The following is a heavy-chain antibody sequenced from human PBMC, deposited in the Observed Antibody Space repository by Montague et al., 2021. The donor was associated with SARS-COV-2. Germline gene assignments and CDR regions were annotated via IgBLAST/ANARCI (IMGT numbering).Heavy chain of an antibody. D-gene: IGHD4-23*01. CDR2: INRDGST. V-gene: IGHV4-39*07. J-gene: IGHJ2*01. CDR1: GDSISSPRYY. CDR3: ARVSLMEVRTTVGDYFDL. Sequence: SETLSLTCTVSGDSISSPRYYWGWIHQPPGKGLEWIGEINRDGSTNYNPSLQSGVFISVDTSTIQLSLRLSSVTSADTGVYYCARVSLMEVRTTVGDYFDLWGRGTLVTVSS.